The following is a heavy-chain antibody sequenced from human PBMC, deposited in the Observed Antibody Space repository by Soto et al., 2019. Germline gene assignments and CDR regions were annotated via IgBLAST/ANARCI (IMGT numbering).Heavy chain of an antibody. Sequence: PSETLSLTCTVSGASISSSNWWRWVRQSPGKGLEWIGEINGSGSTNYNPSLKSRVTISVDKAKNQFSLKLNSVTAADSALYYCARGNSGWLRLFHHWGQGTPVTVS. V-gene: IGHV4-4*02. CDR1: GASISSSNW. J-gene: IGHJ1*01. CDR2: INGSGST. D-gene: IGHD6-25*01. CDR3: ARGNSGWLRLFHH.